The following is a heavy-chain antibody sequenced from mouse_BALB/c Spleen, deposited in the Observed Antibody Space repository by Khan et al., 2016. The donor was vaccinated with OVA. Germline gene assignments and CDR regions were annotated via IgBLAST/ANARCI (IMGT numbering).Heavy chain of an antibody. CDR2: IWAGGST. CDR3: ARPEKI. Sequence: VMLVESGPGLVAPSQSLSITCTVSGLSLTSYGVHWVRQPPGKGLEWLGVIWAGGSTNYNSALMSRLSLSKDNSKSQVFLKINILQTNDTSMCYCARPEKIWGQGTTLTVAS. CDR1: GLSLTSYG. J-gene: IGHJ2*01. V-gene: IGHV2-9*02.